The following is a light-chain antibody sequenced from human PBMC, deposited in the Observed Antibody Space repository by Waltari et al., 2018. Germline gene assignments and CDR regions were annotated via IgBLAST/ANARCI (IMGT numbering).Light chain of an antibody. CDR2: NAS. CDR1: QSISIW. V-gene: IGKV1-5*03. CDR3: QQYSSFPLS. J-gene: IGKJ4*01. Sequence: DIQMTQSPPTLSASVGYRVTVTCRASQSISIWLAWYQQKPGKAPNLLIYNASTLDSGVPSRFSGSASGTEFTLTISSLQAEDFGTYYCQQYSSFPLSFGGGTNIVIK.